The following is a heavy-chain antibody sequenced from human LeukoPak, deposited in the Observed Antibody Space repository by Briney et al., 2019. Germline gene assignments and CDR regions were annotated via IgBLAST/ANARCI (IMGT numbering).Heavy chain of an antibody. V-gene: IGHV3-74*01. J-gene: IGHJ3*02. CDR1: GFTFSSYW. CDR3: ARGPHYYDKSVAFDI. Sequence: PGGSLRLSCAASGFTFSSYWMHWVRQAPGKGLVWVSRINSDGRSTSYADSVKGRFTISRDNAKNTLYLQMNSLRAEDTAVYYCARGPHYYDKSVAFDIWGQGTMVTVSS. D-gene: IGHD3-22*01. CDR2: INSDGRST.